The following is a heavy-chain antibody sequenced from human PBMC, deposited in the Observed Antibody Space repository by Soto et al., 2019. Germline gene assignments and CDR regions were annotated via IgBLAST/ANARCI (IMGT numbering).Heavy chain of an antibody. CDR2: ISVSGDRT. D-gene: IGHD3-22*01. J-gene: IGHJ4*02. Sequence: GWSLRLSCAASGFTFTSYAMCLVRQAPGKGLEWVSSISVSGDRTFYADSVKGRFTISRDNSRNTLHLQMNSLRAEDTAVYYCAKDGDSISRNKPLDSWGQGTMVTVSS. V-gene: IGHV3-23*01. CDR3: AKDGDSISRNKPLDS. CDR1: GFTFTSYA.